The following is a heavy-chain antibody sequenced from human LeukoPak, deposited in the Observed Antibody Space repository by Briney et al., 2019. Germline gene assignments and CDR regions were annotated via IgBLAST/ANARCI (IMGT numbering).Heavy chain of an antibody. CDR3: ARGGFEYNYYDALDV. J-gene: IGHJ6*02. V-gene: IGHV3-7*01. D-gene: IGHD2-15*01. Sequence: SGGSLRLSCAASGFTFSRYWMSWVRQAPGKGLEWVANIKQDGSEKYYVDSVKGRFTISRDNAENTLYLQMNSPRPEDTAVYFCARGGFEYNYYDALDVWGPGTTVTVSS. CDR1: GFTFSRYW. CDR2: IKQDGSEK.